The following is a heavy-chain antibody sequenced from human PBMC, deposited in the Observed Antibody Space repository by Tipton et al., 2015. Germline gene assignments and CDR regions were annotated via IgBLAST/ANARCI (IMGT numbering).Heavy chain of an antibody. Sequence: TLSLTCAVSAYSISTDYYWVWIRQPPGKGLEWIGYIYYLGSTIYNPSFKSRVTISGDTSKNQLSLRVSSVTAADTAVYYCAKVYASSSWYVDYWGQGTLVTVSS. CDR2: IYYLGST. CDR3: AKVYASSSWYVDY. J-gene: IGHJ4*02. CDR1: AYSISTDYY. D-gene: IGHD6-13*01. V-gene: IGHV4-61*01.